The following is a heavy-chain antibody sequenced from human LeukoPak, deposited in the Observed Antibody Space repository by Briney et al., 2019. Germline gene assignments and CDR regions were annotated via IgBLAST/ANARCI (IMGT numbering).Heavy chain of an antibody. J-gene: IGHJ5*02. V-gene: IGHV3-30*03. D-gene: IGHD3-10*01. CDR3: ARRKAGDNWFDP. Sequence: GRSLRLSCAASGFTFSSYGMHWVRQAPGKGLEWVAVISYDGSNKYYADSVKGRFTISRDNAKNSLYLQMNSLRAEDTAVYYCARRKAGDNWFDPWGQGTLVTVSS. CDR2: ISYDGSNK. CDR1: GFTFSSYG.